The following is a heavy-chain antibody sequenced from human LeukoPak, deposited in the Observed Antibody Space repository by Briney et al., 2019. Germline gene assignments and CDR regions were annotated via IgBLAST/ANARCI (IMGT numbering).Heavy chain of an antibody. CDR3: ATYYDFWSGYPDYYYYYYMDV. D-gene: IGHD3-3*01. CDR1: GFTFSSYE. Sequence: GGSLRLSCAASGFTFSSYEMSWVRQAPGKGLEWVANIKQDGSEKYYVDSVKGRFTISRDNAKNSLYLQMNSLRAEDTAVYYCATYYDFWSGYPDYYYYYYMDVWGKGTTVTVSS. CDR2: IKQDGSEK. V-gene: IGHV3-7*01. J-gene: IGHJ6*03.